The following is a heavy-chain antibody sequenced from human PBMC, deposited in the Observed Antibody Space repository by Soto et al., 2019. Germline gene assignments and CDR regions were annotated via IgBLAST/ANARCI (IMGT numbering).Heavy chain of an antibody. J-gene: IGHJ5*02. CDR2: VYPSDSRT. CDR3: ARGNVANWFGP. Sequence: PGESLKISCRGFGYSFTTYWIGWVRQMPGKGLEWMGIVYPSDSRTKYSPSFEGQVTFSADTSTNTAYLQWTSLKASDTAMYYCARGNVANWFGPWGQGTLVTVSS. CDR1: GYSFTTYW. V-gene: IGHV5-51*01.